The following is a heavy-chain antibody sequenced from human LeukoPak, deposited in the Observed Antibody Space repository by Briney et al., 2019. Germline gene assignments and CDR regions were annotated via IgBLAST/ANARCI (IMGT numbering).Heavy chain of an antibody. CDR3: ARQDDQDHGGPSWFDP. V-gene: IGHV4-39*01. CDR2: INYSGTT. D-gene: IGHD4-23*01. Sequence: SETLSLTCTVSGGSISSSGYYWGWVRQSPGKGLEWIGSINYSGTTFYNPPLKSRVTISVDTSKNQFSLKLTSVTAADTAVYYCARQDDQDHGGPSWFDPWGQGTLVTVSS. CDR1: GGSISSSGYY. J-gene: IGHJ5*02.